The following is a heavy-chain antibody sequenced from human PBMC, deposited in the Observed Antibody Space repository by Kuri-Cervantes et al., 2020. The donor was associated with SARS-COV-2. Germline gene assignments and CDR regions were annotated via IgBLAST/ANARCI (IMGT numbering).Heavy chain of an antibody. CDR1: GGSISDHY. Sequence: ESLKISCTVSGGSISDHYWSWIRQSPGKGLEWIGYIYDSGTTNYNPSLKSRVTVSVDKSKNHFSLRLSSVTAADTAVYYCARHDYGDPLTYYYGMDVWGQGTTVTVSS. V-gene: IGHV4-59*11. D-gene: IGHD4-17*01. CDR2: IYDSGTT. J-gene: IGHJ6*02. CDR3: ARHDYGDPLTYYYGMDV.